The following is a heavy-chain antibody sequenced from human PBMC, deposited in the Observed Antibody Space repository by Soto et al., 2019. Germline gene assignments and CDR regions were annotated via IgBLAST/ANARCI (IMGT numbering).Heavy chain of an antibody. CDR2: IRTKSNNFAT. Sequence: SLRLSCAASAFTLSGADINWVRQASGKGLEWVGRIRTKSNNFATSYAESVRGRFTISRDDSDNTASLQMSSLKTEDTAIYYCSRHQEGRSMVFYGMDVWGQGTTVTVSS. CDR1: AFTLSGAD. CDR3: SRHQEGRSMVFYGMDV. J-gene: IGHJ6*02. V-gene: IGHV3-73*01. D-gene: IGHD3-10*01.